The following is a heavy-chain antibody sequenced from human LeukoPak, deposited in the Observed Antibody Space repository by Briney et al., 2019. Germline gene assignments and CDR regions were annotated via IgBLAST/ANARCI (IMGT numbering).Heavy chain of an antibody. CDR2: IYETGST. V-gene: IGHV4-39*01. CDR3: ARHSGSGYYFYFYTMDV. J-gene: IGHJ6*01. CDR1: GGSISSSTYY. D-gene: IGHD2-15*01. Sequence: ASETLSLTCTVSGGSISSSTYYWGRLRQPPGKGLEWIGCIYETGSTYYKSSLKSRVTISVDTSKNQFSLKLSSVTAADTAVYYCARHSGSGYYFYFYTMDVWGQGATVTVSS.